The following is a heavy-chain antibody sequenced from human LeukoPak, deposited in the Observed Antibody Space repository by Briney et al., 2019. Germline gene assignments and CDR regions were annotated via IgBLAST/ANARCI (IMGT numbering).Heavy chain of an antibody. Sequence: GASVKVSCKVSGYTLTELSMHWVRQAPGKGLEWMGGFDPEDGETNYAQKFQGRVTMTEDTSTDTAYMELSSLRSEDTAVYYCATGHPNDYSGSYYTHDAFDIWGQGTMVTVSS. J-gene: IGHJ3*02. CDR2: FDPEDGET. CDR1: GYTLTELS. D-gene: IGHD1-26*01. CDR3: ATGHPNDYSGSYYTHDAFDI. V-gene: IGHV1-24*01.